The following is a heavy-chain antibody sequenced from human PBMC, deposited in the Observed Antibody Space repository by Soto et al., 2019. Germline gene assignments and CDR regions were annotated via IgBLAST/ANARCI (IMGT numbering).Heavy chain of an antibody. V-gene: IGHV3-NL1*01. D-gene: IGHD2-15*01. J-gene: IGHJ6*02. Sequence: GGSLRLSCAASGFTFSSYGMHWVRQAPGKGLEWVSVIYSGGSTYYADSVKGRFTISRHNSKDTLYLQMNSLRAEDTAVYYCASVVATYYYGMDVWGQGTTVTVSS. CDR1: GFTFSSYG. CDR3: ASVVATYYYGMDV. CDR2: IYSGGST.